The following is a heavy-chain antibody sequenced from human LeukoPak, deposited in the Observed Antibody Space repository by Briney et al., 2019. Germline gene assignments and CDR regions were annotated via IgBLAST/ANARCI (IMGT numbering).Heavy chain of an antibody. J-gene: IGHJ3*02. CDR2: IKADGSIT. Sequence: GGSLRLSCAASGFSFSVYWMHWVRQAPGKGPVWVSRIKADGSITDYADFVKGRFTISRDNSKNTLYLQMNSLRAEDTAVYYCAKIVFYGDPLDAFDIWGQGTMVTVSS. D-gene: IGHD4-17*01. CDR1: GFSFSVYW. CDR3: AKIVFYGDPLDAFDI. V-gene: IGHV3-74*01.